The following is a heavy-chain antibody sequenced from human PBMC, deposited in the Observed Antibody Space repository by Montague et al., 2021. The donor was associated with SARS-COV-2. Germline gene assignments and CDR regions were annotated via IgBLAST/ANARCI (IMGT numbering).Heavy chain of an antibody. V-gene: IGHV4-39*01. CDR1: DGYFSSGVYE. CDR3: AGHTRSGVMGNYFDP. Sequence: SETLSLTCTVSDGYFSSGVYEWWGWIRQPPGKGLQWIGSASYSGSTTYNPSLKNWVTVSLYTSGSQFYLRLHSVTATDTAVYYCAGHTRSGVMGNYFDPWGQGTLVTVGS. J-gene: IGHJ4*02. D-gene: IGHD3-16*01. CDR2: ASYSGST.